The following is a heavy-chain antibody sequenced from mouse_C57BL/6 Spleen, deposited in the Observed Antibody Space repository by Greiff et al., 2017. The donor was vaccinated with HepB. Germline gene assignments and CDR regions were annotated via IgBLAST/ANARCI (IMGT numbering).Heavy chain of an antibody. D-gene: IGHD1-1*01. CDR2: ISNGGGSN. V-gene: IGHV5-12*01. Sequence: EVKLVESGGGLVQPGGSLKLSCAASGFTFSDYYMYWVRQTPEKRLEWVAYISNGGGSNYYPETVKGRFTISRDNATNTMYLQMSRLKSEDTAMYYCARRSTTGYFDYWGQGTTLTVSS. CDR1: GFTFSDYY. J-gene: IGHJ2*01. CDR3: ARRSTTGYFDY.